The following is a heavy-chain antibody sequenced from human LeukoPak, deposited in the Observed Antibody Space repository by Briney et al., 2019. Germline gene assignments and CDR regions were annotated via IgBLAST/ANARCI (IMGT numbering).Heavy chain of an antibody. J-gene: IGHJ4*02. Sequence: GGSLRLSCAASGFTFSNAWMSWVRQAPGKGLEWVAFIRYDGSNKYYADSVKGRFTISRDNSKDTLYLQMNSLRAEDTAVYYCAKDLGTGASPFDYWGQGTLVTVSS. V-gene: IGHV3-30*02. D-gene: IGHD7-27*01. CDR2: IRYDGSNK. CDR1: GFTFSNAW. CDR3: AKDLGTGASPFDY.